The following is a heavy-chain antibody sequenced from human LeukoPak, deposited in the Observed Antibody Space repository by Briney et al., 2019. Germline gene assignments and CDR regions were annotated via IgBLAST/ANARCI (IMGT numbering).Heavy chain of an antibody. Sequence: ASVKVSCKASGYTFTSYGISWVRQAPGQGLEWMGWISAYNGNTNYAQKLQGGVTMTTDTPTSTAYMELRSLRSDDTAVYYCARDWCSSTSCYAVFDYWGQGTLVTVSS. V-gene: IGHV1-18*01. D-gene: IGHD2-2*01. J-gene: IGHJ4*02. CDR1: GYTFTSYG. CDR3: ARDWCSSTSCYAVFDY. CDR2: ISAYNGNT.